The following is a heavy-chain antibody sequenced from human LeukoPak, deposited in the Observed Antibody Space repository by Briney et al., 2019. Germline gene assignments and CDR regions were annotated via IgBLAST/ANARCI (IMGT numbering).Heavy chain of an antibody. D-gene: IGHD1-1*01. CDR3: TTHVIQRPEFDY. V-gene: IGHV3-53*01. J-gene: IGHJ4*02. Sequence: GGSLRLSCAASGFTVSSNYMSWVRQAPGKGLEWVSVIYSGGSTYYADSVKGRFTISRDNSKNTLYLQMNSLRAEDTAVYYCTTHVIQRPEFDYWGQGTLVTVS. CDR1: GFTVSSNY. CDR2: IYSGGST.